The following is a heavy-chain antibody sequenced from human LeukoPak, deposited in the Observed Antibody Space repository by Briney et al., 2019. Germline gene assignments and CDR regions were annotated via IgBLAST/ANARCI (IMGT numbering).Heavy chain of an antibody. Sequence: GGALKISCKGSGYSFTTYWIGWVRQMPGKGLDGMGIIYPGVSDTRYRPSFQGQVTISADKSISTAYLQWISLKASDTAMFYCARHLASGNAFDIWGQGTMVTVSS. CDR1: GYSFTTYW. D-gene: IGHD3-3*02. V-gene: IGHV5-51*01. CDR2: IYPGVSDT. CDR3: ARHLASGNAFDI. J-gene: IGHJ3*02.